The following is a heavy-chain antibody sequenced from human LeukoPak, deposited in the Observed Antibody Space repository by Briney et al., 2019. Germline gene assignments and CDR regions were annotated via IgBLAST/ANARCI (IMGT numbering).Heavy chain of an antibody. CDR3: ARDRAVGAFDI. CDR2: TSSSSSQI. J-gene: IGHJ3*02. Sequence: RQSLRPSCAASGLTFSTYNMEWDRPPPGEGMEWVSSTSSSSSQIYYADSVKGRFTISRDNAKSSLYLQMNSLRAEDTAMYYCARDRAVGAFDIWGQGTMVTVSS. CDR1: GLTFSTYN. V-gene: IGHV3-21*01.